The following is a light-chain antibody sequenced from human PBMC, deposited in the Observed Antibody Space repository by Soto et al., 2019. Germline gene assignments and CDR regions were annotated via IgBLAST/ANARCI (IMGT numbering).Light chain of an antibody. CDR1: SSDVGGYNY. J-gene: IGLJ1*01. Sequence: QSALTQPASVSGSPGQSITISCTGTSSDVGGYNYVSWYQQHPGKAPKLMIYEVSKRPSGVSNRFSGSKSGNTASLTISGLQAEYEADYYCSSYTSSSPYVFGTGTKVTVL. CDR3: SSYTSSSPYV. CDR2: EVS. V-gene: IGLV2-14*01.